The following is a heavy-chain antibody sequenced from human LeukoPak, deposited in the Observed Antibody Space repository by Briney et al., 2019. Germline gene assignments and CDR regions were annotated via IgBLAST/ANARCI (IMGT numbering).Heavy chain of an antibody. V-gene: IGHV4-59*01. CDR2: IYYSGST. CDR3: ARSHSGSYRVVDY. D-gene: IGHD1-26*01. CDR1: GGSISSYY. J-gene: IGHJ4*02. Sequence: PSETLSLTCTVSGGSISSYYWSWIRQPPGKGLEWIGYIYYSGSTNYNPSLKSRVTISVDTSKNQFSLKLSSVTAADTAVYYCARSHSGSYRVVDYWGQGTLVTVPS.